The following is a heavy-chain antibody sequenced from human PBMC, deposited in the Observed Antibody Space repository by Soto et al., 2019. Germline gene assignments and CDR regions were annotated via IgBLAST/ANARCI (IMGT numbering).Heavy chain of an antibody. D-gene: IGHD2-15*01. CDR3: AKVSISKSSAVTFDS. J-gene: IGHJ4*02. Sequence: QVQLVQSGAEVEKPGSSVKVSCKASGGIFSTYAISWLRQAPGKGLEWVAVVSYDTAYENYADSVKGRFTISRDNSKNILYLQMNSLRAEDTAVYYCAKVSISKSSAVTFDSWGRGTLVTVSS. CDR2: VSYDTAYE. CDR1: GGIFSTYA. V-gene: IGHV3-30*04.